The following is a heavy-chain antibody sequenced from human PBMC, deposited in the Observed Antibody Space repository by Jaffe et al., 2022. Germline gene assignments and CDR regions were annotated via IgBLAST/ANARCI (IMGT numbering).Heavy chain of an antibody. CDR1: GFTFSSYS. J-gene: IGHJ4*02. CDR2: ISSSSSYI. CDR3: ASRPRELLDY. Sequence: EVQLVESGGGLVKPGGSLRLSCAASGFTFSSYSMNWVRQAPGKGLEWVSSISSSSSYIYYADSVKGRFTISRDNAKNSLYLQMNSLRAEDTAVYYCASRPRELLDYWGQGTLVTVSS. D-gene: IGHD1-7*01. V-gene: IGHV3-21*01.